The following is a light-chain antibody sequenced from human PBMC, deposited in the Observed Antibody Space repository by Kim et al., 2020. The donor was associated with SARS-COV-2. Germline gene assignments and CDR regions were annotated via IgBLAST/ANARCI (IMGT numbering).Light chain of an antibody. CDR2: QDT. CDR3: QAWDSGTVV. V-gene: IGLV3-1*01. Sequence: MSPGQTASITCSGDKLGDKYVCWYQQKPGQSPVLVIYQDTKRPSGIPERFSGSCSGNTATLTISGTQAMDEADYYCQAWDSGTVVFGGGTQLTVL. J-gene: IGLJ2*01. CDR1: KLGDKY.